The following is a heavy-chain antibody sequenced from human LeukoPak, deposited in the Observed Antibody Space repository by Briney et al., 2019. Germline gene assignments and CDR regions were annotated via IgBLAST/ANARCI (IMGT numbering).Heavy chain of an antibody. D-gene: IGHD1-26*01. CDR3: AKGVGATHANIDY. CDR1: GYTFTGYY. V-gene: IGHV1-69*13. Sequence: ASVKVSCKASGYTFTGYYMHWVRQAPGQGLEWMGGIIPIFGTANYAQKFQGRVTITADESTSTAYMELSSLRSEDTAVYYCAKGVGATHANIDYWGQGTLVTVSS. J-gene: IGHJ4*02. CDR2: IIPIFGTA.